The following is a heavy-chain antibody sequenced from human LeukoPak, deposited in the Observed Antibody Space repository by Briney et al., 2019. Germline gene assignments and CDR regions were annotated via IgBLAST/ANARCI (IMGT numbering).Heavy chain of an antibody. J-gene: IGHJ4*02. Sequence: GGSLGLSRAASGFIFSDYYMGWIRQPPGRGLEWVSYISASGGSVYYADSVKGRITVSRDNAQNSLSLQMRSLRAEDTAVYYCVRPQFYGSGSPIDYWGQGALVTVSS. D-gene: IGHD3-10*01. V-gene: IGHV3-11*01. CDR2: ISASGGSV. CDR3: VRPQFYGSGSPIDY. CDR1: GFIFSDYY.